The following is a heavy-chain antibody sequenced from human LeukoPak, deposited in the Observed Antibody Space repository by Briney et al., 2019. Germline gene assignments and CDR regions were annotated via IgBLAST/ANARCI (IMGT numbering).Heavy chain of an antibody. D-gene: IGHD3-16*01. Sequence: SAGSLTLSCAASGFTFSSSAMSWVRQTPSKGLEWLSSITGDGVTTYYAHSVKGRFNISRYNSKNILFLQMNSLRAEDSASYFCAKERRRVDTSMIRSYFFDSWGQGTPVTVSS. CDR1: GFTFSSSA. CDR3: AKERRRVDTSMIRSYFFDS. CDR2: ITGDGVTT. J-gene: IGHJ4*02. V-gene: IGHV3-23*01.